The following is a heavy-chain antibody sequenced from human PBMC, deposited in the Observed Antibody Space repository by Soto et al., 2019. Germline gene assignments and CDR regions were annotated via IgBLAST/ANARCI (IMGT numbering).Heavy chain of an antibody. J-gene: IGHJ6*02. CDR1: GLTVSSSY. CDR2: IYSAGST. CDR3: ARGPRVSSSSVSLYYYGMDV. D-gene: IGHD6-6*01. V-gene: IGHV3-53*01. Sequence: GGSLRLSCAASGLTVSSSYMSWVRQAPGKGLQWVSVIYSAGSTYYANSVKGRFTISRDISTNMVYLQMSSLTDEDTAVYYCARGPRVSSSSVSLYYYGMDVWGQGTTVTVSS.